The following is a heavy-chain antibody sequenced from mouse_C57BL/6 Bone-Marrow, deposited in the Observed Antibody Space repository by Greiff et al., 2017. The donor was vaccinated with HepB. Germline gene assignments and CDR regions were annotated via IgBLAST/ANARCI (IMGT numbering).Heavy chain of an antibody. CDR3: ARRDYGSSDWYFDV. D-gene: IGHD1-1*01. J-gene: IGHJ1*03. CDR2: IYPRDGST. Sequence: VKLQESGPELVKPGASVKLSCKASGYTFTSYDINWVKQRPGQGLEWIGWIYPRDGSTKYNEKFKGKATLTVDTSSSTAYMELHSLTSEDSAVYFCARRDYGSSDWYFDVWGTGTTVTVSS. V-gene: IGHV1-85*01. CDR1: GYTFTSYD.